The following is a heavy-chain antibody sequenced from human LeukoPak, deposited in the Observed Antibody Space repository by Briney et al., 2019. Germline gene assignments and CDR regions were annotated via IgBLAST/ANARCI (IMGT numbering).Heavy chain of an antibody. D-gene: IGHD5-18*01. Sequence: GASVKVSCKASGYTFTGYYMHWVRQAPGQGLEWMGWINPNSGDTNYAQKFQGSVTMTRDTSISTAYMELSRLRSDDTAVYYCARAPPNIYSYGRGAFDYWGQGTLVTVSS. CDR2: INPNSGDT. CDR1: GYTFTGYY. V-gene: IGHV1-2*02. CDR3: ARAPPNIYSYGRGAFDY. J-gene: IGHJ4*02.